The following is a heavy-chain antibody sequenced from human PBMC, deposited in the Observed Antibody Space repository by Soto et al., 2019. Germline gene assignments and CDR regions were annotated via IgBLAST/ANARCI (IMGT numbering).Heavy chain of an antibody. J-gene: IGHJ4*02. CDR3: ARDRERLRTLWIQLRYGLDY. CDR2: INPNSGGT. D-gene: IGHD5-18*01. Sequence: ASVKVSCTASGYTFTGYYMHWVRQAPGQGLEWMGWINPNSGGTNYAQKLQGRVTMTTDTSTSTAYMELRSLRSDDTAVYYCARDRERLRTLWIQLRYGLDYWGQGTLVTVSS. V-gene: IGHV1-2*02. CDR1: GYTFTGYY.